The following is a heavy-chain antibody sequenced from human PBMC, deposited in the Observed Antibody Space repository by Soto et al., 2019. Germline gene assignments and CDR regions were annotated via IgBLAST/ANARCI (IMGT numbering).Heavy chain of an antibody. CDR1: GFRFSSYS. Sequence: PWGSLRLSCAASGFRFSSYSMSWVRQTPGKGLEWVAAITATGDRTYYADSVTGRFTISRDNSKKTQYLQMTSLRAEDTAMYYCATMNGYFEYWGQGTPVTVSS. CDR2: ITATGDRT. D-gene: IGHD3-22*01. J-gene: IGHJ4*02. V-gene: IGHV3-23*01. CDR3: ATMNGYFEY.